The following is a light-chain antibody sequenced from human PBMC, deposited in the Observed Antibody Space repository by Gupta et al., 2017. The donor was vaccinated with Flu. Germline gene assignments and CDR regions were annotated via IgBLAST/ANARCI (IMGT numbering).Light chain of an antibody. CDR1: TLGDNF. Sequence: SFDLTPPPSVSVDPGQTATITCSGDTLGDNFASWYQHRPGQSPLLLIYQDYKRTAGSPDRFSGANSGNTATLTVSGTQHMDEDDYDCQAWDRGTVVFGGGTRLTVL. CDR3: QAWDRGTVV. CDR2: QDY. J-gene: IGLJ2*01. V-gene: IGLV3-1*01.